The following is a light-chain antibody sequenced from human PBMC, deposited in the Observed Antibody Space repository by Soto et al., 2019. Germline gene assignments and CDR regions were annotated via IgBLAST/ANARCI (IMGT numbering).Light chain of an antibody. CDR3: QQSFSTPRT. J-gene: IGKJ1*01. CDR2: AAY. Sequence: DIQMTQSPSSLSASIGDSVTITCRASQYIGNYLNWYQQKPGKAPKVLICAAYSLQSGVPSRFSGAAFGTDFTHTISSLQVEDFATYYCQQSFSTPRTFGQGTKVESK. CDR1: QYIGNY. V-gene: IGKV1-39*01.